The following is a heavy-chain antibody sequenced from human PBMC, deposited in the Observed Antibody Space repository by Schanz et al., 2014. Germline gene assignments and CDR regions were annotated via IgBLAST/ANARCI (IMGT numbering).Heavy chain of an antibody. Sequence: VQLVESGGGLVKPGGSLRLSCAASGFIFNDYYMNWIRQAPGKGLEWLSYISRDGTTSYYADSVKGRFTISRDNSKNTLYLQMNSLRAEDTAVYYCAVLGGFGELPLDYRGQGTLVTVSS. CDR3: AVLGGFGELPLDY. J-gene: IGHJ4*02. D-gene: IGHD3-10*01. CDR1: GFIFNDYY. CDR2: ISRDGTTS. V-gene: IGHV3-11*04.